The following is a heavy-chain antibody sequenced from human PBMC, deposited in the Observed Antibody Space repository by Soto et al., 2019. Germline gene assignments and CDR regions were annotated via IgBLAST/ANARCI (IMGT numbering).Heavy chain of an antibody. Sequence: GGSLRLSCAASGFTVSSDSMTWVRRAPGKGLEWISIIYSDNNTDYADSVKGRFSISRDTSKNILYLQMNSLRAEDTAEYYCARHYSAMGVWGQGTTVTVSS. CDR3: ARHYSAMGV. CDR1: GFTVSSDS. J-gene: IGHJ6*02. CDR2: IYSDNNT. V-gene: IGHV3-53*01.